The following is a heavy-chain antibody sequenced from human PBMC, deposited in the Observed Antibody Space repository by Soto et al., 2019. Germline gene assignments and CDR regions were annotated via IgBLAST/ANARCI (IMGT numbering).Heavy chain of an antibody. V-gene: IGHV3-23*01. CDR3: AKGSVLRLLEWLLFDS. CDR1: GFTFNTYA. CDR2: ISGSAGNT. D-gene: IGHD3-3*01. Sequence: GGSLRLSCTASGFTFNTYAMSWVRQAPGKGLEWVSAISGSAGNTYYADSMKGRFTISRDNSKNTLYLQMNRLRVEDTAVYYCAKGSVLRLLEWLLFDSWGQGA. J-gene: IGHJ4*02.